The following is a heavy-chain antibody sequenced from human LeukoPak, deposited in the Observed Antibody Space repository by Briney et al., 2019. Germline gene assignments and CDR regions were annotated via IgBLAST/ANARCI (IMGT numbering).Heavy chain of an antibody. CDR1: GDTFTTHG. D-gene: IGHD3-10*01. V-gene: IGHV1-3*01. J-gene: IGHJ5*02. Sequence: ASVTVSCKTSGDTFTTHGIHWVRQPPGQGLEWMGWINPGSGYTKYPEKFQGRVTFTRDTDATAAYLEVNNLRSEDTAVYYCARDGRSRIWSGVPDNWFDPWGQGTLVTVSS. CDR3: ARDGRSRIWSGVPDNWFDP. CDR2: INPGSGYT.